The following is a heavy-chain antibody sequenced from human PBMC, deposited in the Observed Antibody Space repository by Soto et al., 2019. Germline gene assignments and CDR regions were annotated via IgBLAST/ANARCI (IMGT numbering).Heavy chain of an antibody. Sequence: PSETLSLTCTVSVGSISSYYWSWIRQPPGKGLEWIGYIYYSGSTNYNPSLKSRVTISVDTSKNQFSLKLSSVTAADTAVYYCARTTVTIEGRGFDYWGQGTLVTVSS. CDR3: ARTTVTIEGRGFDY. V-gene: IGHV4-59*01. CDR2: IYYSGST. CDR1: VGSISSYY. D-gene: IGHD4-17*01. J-gene: IGHJ4*02.